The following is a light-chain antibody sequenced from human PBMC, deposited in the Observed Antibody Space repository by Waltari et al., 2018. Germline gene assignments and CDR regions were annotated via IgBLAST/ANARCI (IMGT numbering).Light chain of an antibody. CDR3: QSYDSSRSGVV. V-gene: IGLV1-40*01. J-gene: IGLJ2*01. Sequence: QELPGTAPRFLIDVNSHGPSGVPDHFSGSKSVTSASLSITGLQAEDEAEYDCQSYDSSRSGVVFGGGTKLTVL. CDR2: VNS.